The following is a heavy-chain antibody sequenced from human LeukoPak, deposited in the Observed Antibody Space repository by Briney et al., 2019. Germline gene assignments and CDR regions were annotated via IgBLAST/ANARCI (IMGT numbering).Heavy chain of an antibody. J-gene: IGHJ4*02. D-gene: IGHD6-13*01. V-gene: IGHV4-59*08. CDR3: ARRPGQQHYFDY. CDR1: GVSISSYY. CDR2: IYYSGST. Sequence: SETLSLTCTASGVSISSYYWSWIRQPPGKGLEWVGYIYYSGSTNYSPSLKSRVTISVDTSKNQFSLKLSSVTAADTAVYYCARRPGQQHYFDYWGQGTLVTVSS.